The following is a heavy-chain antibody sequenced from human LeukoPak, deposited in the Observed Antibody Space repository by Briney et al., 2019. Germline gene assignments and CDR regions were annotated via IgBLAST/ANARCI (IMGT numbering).Heavy chain of an antibody. Sequence: SETLSFTWAVYGGSFSGYYWGWFGQPPGKGLEGIGESNHSGSTNYNPSLKSRVTISVDTSKNQFSLKLSSVTAADTAVYYCARGGGSRDNDAFDIWGQGTMVTVSS. CDR3: ARGGGSRDNDAFDI. CDR2: SNHSGST. CDR1: GGSFSGYY. D-gene: IGHD1-26*01. V-gene: IGHV4-34*01. J-gene: IGHJ3*02.